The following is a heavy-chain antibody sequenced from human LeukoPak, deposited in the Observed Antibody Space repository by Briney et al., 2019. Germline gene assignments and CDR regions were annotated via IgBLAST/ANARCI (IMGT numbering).Heavy chain of an antibody. D-gene: IGHD2-21*02. CDR1: GASVTSGGYF. V-gene: IGHV4-31*03. Sequence: SETLSLTCTVSGASVTSGGYFWTWIRQHPGKGLEWIGYISNSGTTAYNPSFKSRLFISLDTSKNQFSLRLSSVTAADTAVYYCARDVVVTSSPDAFDFWGQGTMVTVSS. CDR2: ISNSGTT. CDR3: ARDVVVTSSPDAFDF. J-gene: IGHJ3*01.